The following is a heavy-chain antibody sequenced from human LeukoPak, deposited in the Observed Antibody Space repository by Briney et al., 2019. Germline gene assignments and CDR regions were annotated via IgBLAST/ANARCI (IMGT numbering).Heavy chain of an antibody. CDR2: IDPSDSYT. J-gene: IGHJ6*02. CDR1: GNSIACYR. V-gene: IGHV5-10-1*01. CDR3: ARQGYSGQTNPYYYYYYGMDV. D-gene: IGHD5-12*01. Sequence: GESLKISWKGSGNSIACYRLRWGRQLRGRGVGWMGRIDPSDSYTNYSPSFHSHVTISADKSISTAYLQWSSLKASDTAMYYCARQGYSGQTNPYYYYYYGMDVWGQGTTVTVSS.